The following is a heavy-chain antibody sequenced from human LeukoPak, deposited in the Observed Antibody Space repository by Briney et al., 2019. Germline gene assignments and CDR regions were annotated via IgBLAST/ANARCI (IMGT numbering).Heavy chain of an antibody. CDR2: IYYSGST. D-gene: IGHD3-10*01. V-gene: IGHV4-31*03. CDR1: GGSISRGDYY. J-gene: IGHJ4*02. CDR3: ARFNGGSGRKGIDY. Sequence: SQTLSLTCTVSGGSISRGDYYWSWIRQHPGKGLEWIGYIYYSGSTYYNPSLKSRVTISLDTSKNQFSLRLTSVTAADTAVYYCARFNGGSGRKGIDYWGQGTLVTVSS.